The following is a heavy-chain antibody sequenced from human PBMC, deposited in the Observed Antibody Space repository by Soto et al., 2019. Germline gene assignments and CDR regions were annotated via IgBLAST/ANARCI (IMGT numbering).Heavy chain of an antibody. Sequence: EVQLLGSGGGSVQPGGSLRLSCAASGFTFSNYAMAWVRQAPGKGLEWLSATSDGSTFYSESVMGRFTISRDDSINMLFLHMSSLRAEDTAAYYCAKRVAGTWYGDYWGQGILVSVSS. J-gene: IGHJ4*02. CDR2: TSDGST. CDR1: GFTFSNYA. D-gene: IGHD6-19*01. CDR3: AKRVAGTWYGDY. V-gene: IGHV3-23*01.